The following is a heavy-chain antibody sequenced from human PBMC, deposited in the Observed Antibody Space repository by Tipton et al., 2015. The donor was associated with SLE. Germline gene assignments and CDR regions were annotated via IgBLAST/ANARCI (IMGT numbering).Heavy chain of an antibody. Sequence: LRLSCAVYGGSFSGYYWSWIRQPPGKGLEWIGEINHSGSTNYNPSLKSRVTMSVDTSKNQFSLKLSSVTAADTAVYYCARRRYSSSSRPHWYFDLWGRGTLVTVSS. D-gene: IGHD6-6*01. CDR3: ARRRYSSSSRPHWYFDL. CDR2: INHSGST. V-gene: IGHV4-34*01. J-gene: IGHJ2*01. CDR1: GGSFSGYY.